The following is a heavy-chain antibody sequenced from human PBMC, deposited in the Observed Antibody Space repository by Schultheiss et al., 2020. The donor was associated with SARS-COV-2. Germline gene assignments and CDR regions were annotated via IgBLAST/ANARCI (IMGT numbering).Heavy chain of an antibody. Sequence: SETLSLTCAVSGGSISSSNWWSWVRQPPGKGLEWIGSIYYSGSTYYNPSLKSRVTISVDTSKNQFSLKLSSVTAADTAVYYCAKDLVGFGEDDDYWGQGTLVTVSS. D-gene: IGHD3-10*01. CDR2: IYYSGST. J-gene: IGHJ4*02. CDR1: GGSISSSNW. CDR3: AKDLVGFGEDDDY. V-gene: IGHV4-4*02.